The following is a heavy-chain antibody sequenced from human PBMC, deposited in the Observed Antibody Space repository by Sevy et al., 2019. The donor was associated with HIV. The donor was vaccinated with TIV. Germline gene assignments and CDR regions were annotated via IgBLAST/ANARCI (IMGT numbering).Heavy chain of an antibody. Sequence: GGSLRLSCEASGFTLSAFGMQWVRQAPGKGLEWLSVMWVDGRNKHYIDSVKGRFTVSRDTSKNTLYLQMNSLKVENTAVYYCARELGRFVGCDLWGQGTMVTVSS. CDR2: MWVDGRNK. CDR3: ARELGRFVGCDL. CDR1: GFTLSAFG. V-gene: IGHV3-33*01. J-gene: IGHJ3*01. D-gene: IGHD7-27*01.